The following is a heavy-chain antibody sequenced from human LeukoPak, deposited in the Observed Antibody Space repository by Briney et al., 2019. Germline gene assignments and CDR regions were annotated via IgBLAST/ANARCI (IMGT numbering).Heavy chain of an antibody. V-gene: IGHV4-4*07. J-gene: IGHJ4*02. CDR2: IYTSGST. CDR1: VGSISSYY. CDR3: ARDIRGYSYGYSFDY. D-gene: IGHD5-18*01. Sequence: SETLSLTCTVSVGSISSYYWSWIRQPAGKGLERIGRIYTSGSTNYNPSLKSRVTMSVDTSKNQFSLKLSSVTAADTAVYYCARDIRGYSYGYSFDYWGQGTLVTVSS.